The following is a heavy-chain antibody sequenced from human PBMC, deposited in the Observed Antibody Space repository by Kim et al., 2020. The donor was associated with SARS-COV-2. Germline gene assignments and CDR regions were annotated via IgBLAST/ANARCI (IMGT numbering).Heavy chain of an antibody. CDR1: GFTFSSYW. V-gene: IGHV3-74*01. D-gene: IGHD3-9*01. Sequence: GGSLRLSCAASGFTFSSYWMHWVRQAPGKGLVWVSRINSDGSSTSYADSVKGRFTISRDNAKNTLYLQMNSLRAEDTAVYYCARDNVVNYDILTARAPAPEDAFDIWGQGTMVTVSS. J-gene: IGHJ3*02. CDR3: ARDNVVNYDILTARAPAPEDAFDI. CDR2: INSDGSST.